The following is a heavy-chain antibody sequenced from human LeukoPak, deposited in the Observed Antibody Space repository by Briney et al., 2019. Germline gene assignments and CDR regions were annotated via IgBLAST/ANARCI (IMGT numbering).Heavy chain of an antibody. D-gene: IGHD2-21*02. CDR3: AKGERAYCGGDCYYDY. V-gene: IGHV3-23*01. CDR1: GFTFSSYA. CDR2: ISGSGGST. Sequence: GGSLRLSCAASGFTFSSYAMSWVRQAPGKGLEWVSAISGSGGSTHYADSVKGRFTISRDNSKNTLYLQMNSLRAEDTAVYYCAKGERAYCGGDCYYDYWGQGTLVTVSS. J-gene: IGHJ4*02.